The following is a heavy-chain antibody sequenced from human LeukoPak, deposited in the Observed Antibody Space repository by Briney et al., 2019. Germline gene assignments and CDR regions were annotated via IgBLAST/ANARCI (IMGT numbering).Heavy chain of an antibody. J-gene: IGHJ5*02. D-gene: IGHD1-26*01. V-gene: IGHV4-59*12. CDR2: ISYSGST. CDR1: GGSISNYY. Sequence: SETLSLTCTVSGGSISNYYWSWVRQPPGKGLEWIGYISYSGSTNYNPSLKSRVTISVDTSKNQFSLKLSSVTAADTAVYYCARGLVGTTGEQNWFDPWGQGTLVTVSS. CDR3: ARGLVGTTGEQNWFDP.